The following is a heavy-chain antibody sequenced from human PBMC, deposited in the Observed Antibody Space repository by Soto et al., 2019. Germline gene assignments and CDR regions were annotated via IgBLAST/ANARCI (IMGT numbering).Heavy chain of an antibody. J-gene: IGHJ4*02. CDR1: GYTFTGYY. V-gene: IGHV1-2*04. Sequence: QVQLVQSGAEVKKPGASVKVSCKASGYTFTGYYMHWVRQAPGQGLEWMGWINPNSGGTNYAQKSQGWVTMTRDTCISRDYMELSRLRSDDTAVYYCAIDGQYYFDYWGQGTLVTVSS. CDR2: INPNSGGT. CDR3: AIDGQYYFDY. D-gene: IGHD4-4*01.